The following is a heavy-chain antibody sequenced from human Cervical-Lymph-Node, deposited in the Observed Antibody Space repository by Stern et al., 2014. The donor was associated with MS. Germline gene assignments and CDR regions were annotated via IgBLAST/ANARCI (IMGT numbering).Heavy chain of an antibody. D-gene: IGHD3-3*01. CDR3: ARDGATYYDFWSGYYPYFDL. CDR1: GFTFSSYS. Sequence: EVQLVESGGGLVKPGGSLRLSCAASGFTFSSYSMNWVRQAPGQGLEWVSSISSSSSYIYYADSVKGRFTISRDNAKNSLYLQMNSLRAEDTAVYYCARDGATYYDFWSGYYPYFDLWGRGTLVTVSS. CDR2: ISSSSSYI. J-gene: IGHJ2*01. V-gene: IGHV3-21*01.